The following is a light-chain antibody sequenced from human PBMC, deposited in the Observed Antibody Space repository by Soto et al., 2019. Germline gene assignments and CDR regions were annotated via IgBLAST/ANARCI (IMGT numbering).Light chain of an antibody. V-gene: IGLV1-40*01. Sequence: QSVLTQSPSVSGAPGQRVTISCTGSSSNIGAGYDVHWYQQLPGTAPKVFIYGNSNRPSGVPDRFSGSKSGTSASLAITGLQAEDEADYYCQSYDTSLSGSVFGGGTQLTVL. CDR1: SSNIGAGYD. CDR2: GNS. J-gene: IGLJ2*01. CDR3: QSYDTSLSGSV.